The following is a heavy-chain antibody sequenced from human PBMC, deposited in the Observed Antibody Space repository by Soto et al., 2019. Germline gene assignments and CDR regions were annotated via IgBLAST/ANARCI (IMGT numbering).Heavy chain of an antibody. J-gene: IGHJ5*02. D-gene: IGHD3-10*01. CDR2: ISGSGGST. CDR1: GFTFSSYA. Sequence: GGSLRLSCAASGFTFSSYAMSWVRQAPGKGLEWVSAISGSGGSTYYADSVKGRFTISRDNSKNTLYLQMNSLRAEDTAVYYCAKDPRFGELLPPDWFDPWGQGTLVTVSS. V-gene: IGHV3-23*01. CDR3: AKDPRFGELLPPDWFDP.